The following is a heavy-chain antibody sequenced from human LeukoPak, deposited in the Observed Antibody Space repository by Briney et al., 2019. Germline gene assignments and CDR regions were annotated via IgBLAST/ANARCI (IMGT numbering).Heavy chain of an antibody. Sequence: PSETLFLTCTVSGGSISSSSYYWGWIRQPPGKGLEWIGSIYYSGSTYYNPSLKSRVTISVDTSKNQFSLKLSSVTAADTAVYYCARSCSGGSCYPNYYYYYGMDVWGQGTTVTVSS. J-gene: IGHJ6*02. D-gene: IGHD2-15*01. V-gene: IGHV4-39*01. CDR3: ARSCSGGSCYPNYYYYYGMDV. CDR1: GGSISSSSYY. CDR2: IYYSGST.